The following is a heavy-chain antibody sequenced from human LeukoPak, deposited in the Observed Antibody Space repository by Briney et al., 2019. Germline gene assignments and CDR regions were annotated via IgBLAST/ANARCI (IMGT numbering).Heavy chain of an antibody. CDR1: GFTFSSYS. CDR2: ISSSSSTI. V-gene: IGHV3-48*01. CDR3: ASDSSGWSGGAFDI. J-gene: IGHJ3*02. Sequence: GGSLRLSCAASGFTFSSYSMNWVRQAPGKGLEWVSYISSSSSTIYYADSVKGRFTISRDNAKNSLYLQMNSLRAEDTAVYYCASDSSGWSGGAFDIWGQGTMVTVSS. D-gene: IGHD6-19*01.